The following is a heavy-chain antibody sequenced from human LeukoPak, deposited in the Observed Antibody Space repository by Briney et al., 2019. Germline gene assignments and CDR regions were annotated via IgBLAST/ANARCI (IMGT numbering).Heavy chain of an antibody. J-gene: IGHJ4*02. D-gene: IGHD6-19*01. Sequence: PGGSLRLSCAASGLIFSNYWVTWARQAPGKGLEWVANIKQDGSEKYYVDSVKGRFTISRDNAKKSLYLQMNSLSAEDTAVYYCAAAGMDYWGQGTLVTVSS. CDR2: IKQDGSEK. CDR3: AAAGMDY. CDR1: GLIFSNYW. V-gene: IGHV3-7*01.